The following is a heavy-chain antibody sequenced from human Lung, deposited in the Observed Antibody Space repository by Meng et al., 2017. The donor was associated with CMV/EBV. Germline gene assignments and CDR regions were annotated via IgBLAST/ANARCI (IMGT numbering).Heavy chain of an antibody. V-gene: IGHV1-2*02. J-gene: IGHJ4*02. Sequence: ASVXVSCKASGYTFTAHYFHWVRQAPGQGLEWMGWIHPHRGDTNYAQQFQGRVTLTRDTSINTGYMGLTRLTSDDTAVYYCARDNNWVPDYWGQGTVVTVSS. D-gene: IGHD1-1*01. CDR3: ARDNNWVPDY. CDR2: IHPHRGDT. CDR1: GYTFTAHY.